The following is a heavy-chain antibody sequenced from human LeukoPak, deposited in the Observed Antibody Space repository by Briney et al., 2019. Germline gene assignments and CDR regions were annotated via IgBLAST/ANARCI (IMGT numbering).Heavy chain of an antibody. CDR3: AKGRGIQLWLTYFDY. CDR1: GFTFSSYA. Sequence: PGGSLRLSCAASGFTFSSYAMSWVRQAPGKGLEWVSAISGSGGSTYYADSVKGRFTISRDNSKNTLYLQMNSLGAEDTAVYYCAKGRGIQLWLTYFDYWGQGTLVTVFS. V-gene: IGHV3-23*01. CDR2: ISGSGGST. D-gene: IGHD5-18*01. J-gene: IGHJ4*02.